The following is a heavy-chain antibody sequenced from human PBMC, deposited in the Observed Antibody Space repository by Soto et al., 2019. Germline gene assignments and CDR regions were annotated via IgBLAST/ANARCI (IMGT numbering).Heavy chain of an antibody. D-gene: IGHD6-13*01. CDR2: IIPIFGTA. J-gene: IGHJ6*02. CDR3: ARVRYSSTQPDRDRGSYYYGMDV. V-gene: IGHV1-69*12. Sequence: QVQLVQSGAEVKKPGSSVKVSCKASGGTFSSYAISWVRQAPGQGLEWMGGIIPIFGTANYAQKFQGRVTITADESTSTAYMELSSLRSEDTAVYYCARVRYSSTQPDRDRGSYYYGMDVWGQGTPVTVSS. CDR1: GGTFSSYA.